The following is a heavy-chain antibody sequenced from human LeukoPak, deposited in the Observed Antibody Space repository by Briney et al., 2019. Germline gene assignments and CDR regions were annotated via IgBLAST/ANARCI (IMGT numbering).Heavy chain of an antibody. CDR1: GFTFSTYG. Sequence: GGSLRLSCEASGFTFSTYGMHWVRQAPGKGLEWVAVIWYDGSNKNYADSVKGRFTISRDNSKNTLYLQMNSLRAEDTAVYYCARGGRTTWHGMDVWGQGATVTVSS. J-gene: IGHJ6*02. D-gene: IGHD4-17*01. V-gene: IGHV3-33*01. CDR3: ARGGRTTWHGMDV. CDR2: IWYDGSNK.